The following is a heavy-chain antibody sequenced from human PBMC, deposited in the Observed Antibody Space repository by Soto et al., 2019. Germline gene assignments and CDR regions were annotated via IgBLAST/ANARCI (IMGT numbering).Heavy chain of an antibody. Sequence: QVQLVESGGGVVQPGRSLRLSCAASGFTFSSYGMHWVRQAPGKGLEWVAVIWYDGSNKYYADSVKGRFTISRDNSKNTLYLQMNSLRAEDTAVYYCAREYSSSSWYYYYYMDVWGKGTTVTVSS. J-gene: IGHJ6*03. CDR3: AREYSSSSWYYYYYMDV. D-gene: IGHD6-6*01. CDR2: IWYDGSNK. CDR1: GFTFSSYG. V-gene: IGHV3-33*01.